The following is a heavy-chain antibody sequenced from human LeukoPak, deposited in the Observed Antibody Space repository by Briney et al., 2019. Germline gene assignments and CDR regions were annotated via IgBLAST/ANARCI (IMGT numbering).Heavy chain of an antibody. Sequence: PSEALSLTCTVSGGSISSGSYYWSWIRQPAGKGLEWIGRIYTSGSTNYNPSLKSRVTISVDTSKNQFSLKLSSVTAADTAVYYCARDFVGATKGGIYNWFDPWGQGTLVTVSS. V-gene: IGHV4-61*02. CDR3: ARDFVGATKGGIYNWFDP. CDR2: IYTSGST. D-gene: IGHD1-26*01. J-gene: IGHJ5*02. CDR1: GGSISSGSYY.